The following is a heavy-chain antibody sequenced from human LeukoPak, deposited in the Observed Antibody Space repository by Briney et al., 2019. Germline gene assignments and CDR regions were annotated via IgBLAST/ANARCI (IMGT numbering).Heavy chain of an antibody. D-gene: IGHD1-26*01. CDR2: TYYRSKLHN. J-gene: IGHJ4*02. V-gene: IGHV6-1*01. CDR1: GDSVSSNIAA. CDR3: ARGMGATGY. Sequence: SQTLSLTFAISGDSVSSNIAAWHWIRQSPSRGLEWLGRTYYRSKLHNDYAVSVKSRITINPGTSKNQFSLQLNSVTPEDTAVYYCARGMGATGYWGQGTLVTVSS.